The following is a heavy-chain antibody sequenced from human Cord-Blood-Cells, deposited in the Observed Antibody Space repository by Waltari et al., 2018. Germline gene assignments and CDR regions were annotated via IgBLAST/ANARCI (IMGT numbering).Heavy chain of an antibody. V-gene: IGHV4-61*01. CDR3: ARGRGGVRGVLPNHNWFDP. CDR1: GGSVSSGSYY. Sequence: QVQLQESGPGLVKPSETLSLTCTVSGGSVSSGSYYWSWTRQPPGKGLEWIGYIYYSGSTNYNPSLKSRVTISVDTSKNQFSLKLSSVTAADTAVYYCARGRGGVRGVLPNHNWFDPWGQGTLVTVSS. D-gene: IGHD3-10*01. J-gene: IGHJ5*02. CDR2: IYYSGST.